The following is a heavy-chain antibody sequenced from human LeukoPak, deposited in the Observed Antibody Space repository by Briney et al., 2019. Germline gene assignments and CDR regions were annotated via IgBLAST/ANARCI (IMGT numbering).Heavy chain of an antibody. D-gene: IGHD2-15*01. CDR2: ISGSGGST. CDR3: ARVPIDTTRSAVYFDY. Sequence: GGTLRLSCAASGFTFSSYGMSWVRQAPGKGLEWVSAISGSGGSTYYADSVKGRFTISRDNAKNSLYLQMNSLRAEDTAVYYCARVPIDTTRSAVYFDYWGQGTLVTVSS. J-gene: IGHJ4*02. V-gene: IGHV3-23*01. CDR1: GFTFSSYG.